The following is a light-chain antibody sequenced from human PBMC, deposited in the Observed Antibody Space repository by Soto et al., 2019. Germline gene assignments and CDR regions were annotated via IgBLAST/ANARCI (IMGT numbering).Light chain of an antibody. CDR2: DAS. J-gene: IGKJ1*01. V-gene: IGKV1-5*01. CDR3: QQYNSYWT. CDR1: QSISSW. Sequence: DIHTTQHPSTPSSSLAHTFTITYRASQSISSWLAWYQQKPGKAPKLLIYDASSLESGVPSRFSGRGSGTEFTLTISSLQTDDFATYYCQQYNSYWTFGQGIKV.